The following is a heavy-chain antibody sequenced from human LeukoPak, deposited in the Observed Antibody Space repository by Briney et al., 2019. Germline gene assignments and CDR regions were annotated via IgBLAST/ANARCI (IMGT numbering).Heavy chain of an antibody. V-gene: IGHV5-10-1*01. J-gene: IGHJ4*02. Sequence: GESLRISCKGSGYSFTNYWITWVRQMPGKGLECVGKIDPSDSYTNYSPSFQGHVTISADKSINTAYLQWSSVEASDTAIYFCARHLGGYTHFDYWDQGTLVTVSS. CDR3: ARHLGGYTHFDY. D-gene: IGHD3-22*01. CDR1: GYSFTNYW. CDR2: IDPSDSYT.